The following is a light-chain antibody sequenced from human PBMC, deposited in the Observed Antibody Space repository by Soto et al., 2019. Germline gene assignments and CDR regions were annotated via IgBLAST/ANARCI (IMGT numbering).Light chain of an antibody. CDR1: QSVSNNY. Sequence: ELVLTQSPGTLSLSPGGRATLSCWASQSVSNNYLAWYQQKPGQAPRLLIYGASNRATGIPDRFSGSGSGTDFTLTISRLEPEDFAVYYCQQYGRSGTFGQGTKVDIK. V-gene: IGKV3-20*01. CDR3: QQYGRSGT. J-gene: IGKJ1*01. CDR2: GAS.